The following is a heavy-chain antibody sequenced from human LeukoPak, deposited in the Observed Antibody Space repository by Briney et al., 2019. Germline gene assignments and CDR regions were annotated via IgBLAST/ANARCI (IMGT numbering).Heavy chain of an antibody. Sequence: PGESLKISCKGSGYYFTNYWIGWIRQMPGKGLEWMGIIYSGDSDTRYSPSFQGQVTISADKSISTAYLQWSSLKAPDTAMYYCARAPQFSSGWYGPFDYWGQGSLVTVSS. CDR3: ARAPQFSSGWYGPFDY. CDR2: IYSGDSDT. D-gene: IGHD6-19*01. CDR1: GYYFTNYW. J-gene: IGHJ4*02. V-gene: IGHV5-51*01.